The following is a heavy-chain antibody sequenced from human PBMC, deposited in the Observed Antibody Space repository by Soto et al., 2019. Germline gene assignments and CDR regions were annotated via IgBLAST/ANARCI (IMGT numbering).Heavy chain of an antibody. CDR3: ARLGGTRNIVVVPAASENYKTDY. Sequence: SETLSLTCAVYGGSFSGYYWSWIRQPPGKGLEWIGEINHSGSTNYNPSLKSRVTISVDTSKNQFSLKLSSVTAADTAVYYCARLGGTRNIVVVPAASENYKTDYWGQGTRVTVAA. J-gene: IGHJ4*02. CDR2: INHSGST. CDR1: GGSFSGYY. V-gene: IGHV4-34*01. D-gene: IGHD2-2*01.